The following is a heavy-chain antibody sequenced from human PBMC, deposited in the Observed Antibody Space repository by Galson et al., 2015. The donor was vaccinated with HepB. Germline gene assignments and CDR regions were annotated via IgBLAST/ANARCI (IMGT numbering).Heavy chain of an antibody. CDR2: ISGSRTYT. V-gene: IGHV3-11*03. J-gene: IGHJ6*01. CDR1: GFTFSDYY. CDR3: TLLQEHL. Sequence: SLRLSCAASGFTFSDYYMSWIRQAPGKGLQWLSYISGSRTYTNYADSVKGRFTISRDNAKNSLFLQMNSLHQGPIGLPPGTLLQEHLWG.